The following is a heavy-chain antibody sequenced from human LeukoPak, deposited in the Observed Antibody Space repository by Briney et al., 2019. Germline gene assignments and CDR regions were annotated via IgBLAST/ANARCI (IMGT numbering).Heavy chain of an antibody. D-gene: IGHD6-19*01. CDR2: INPDGGGT. Sequence: ASVKVSCKASGYTFTDYYMHWVRQAPGQGLEWMVWINPDGGGTKYAQEFQGRVTLARDTSISTAYMELRSLRSDDTAVYYCARAGVGSGWPFWGQGTLVTVSS. J-gene: IGHJ4*02. CDR3: ARAGVGSGWPF. V-gene: IGHV1-2*02. CDR1: GYTFTDYY.